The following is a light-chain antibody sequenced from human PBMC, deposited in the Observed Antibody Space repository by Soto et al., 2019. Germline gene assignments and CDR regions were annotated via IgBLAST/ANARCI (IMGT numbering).Light chain of an antibody. Sequence: DIVMTQSPLSLPVTPGEPASISCRSSQSLLHSNGYNYLDWYLQKSGQSPQLLIYLGSNRASGVPDRSSGSGSGTDFTLKISRVEAEDVGVYYCMQALQTPRTFGGGTKVEIK. CDR2: LGS. J-gene: IGKJ4*01. CDR3: MQALQTPRT. V-gene: IGKV2-28*01. CDR1: QSLLHSNGYNY.